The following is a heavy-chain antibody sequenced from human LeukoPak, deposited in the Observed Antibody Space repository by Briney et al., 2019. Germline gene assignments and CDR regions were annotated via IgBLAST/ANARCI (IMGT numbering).Heavy chain of an antibody. J-gene: IGHJ1*01. Sequence: GGSLRLSCAASGFTFSSYAMSWVRQAPGKGLEWVSAISGSGGSTYYADSVKGRFTVSRDNSKNTLYLQMNSLRAEDTAVYYCAKDRRAAPEYFQHWGQGTLVTVSS. V-gene: IGHV3-23*01. D-gene: IGHD2-15*01. CDR1: GFTFSSYA. CDR3: AKDRRAAPEYFQH. CDR2: ISGSGGST.